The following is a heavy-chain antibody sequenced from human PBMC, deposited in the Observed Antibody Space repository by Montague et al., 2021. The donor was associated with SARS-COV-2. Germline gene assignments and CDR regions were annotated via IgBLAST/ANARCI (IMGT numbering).Heavy chain of an antibody. CDR2: IDKSGTT. J-gene: IGHJ4*02. V-gene: IGHV4-31*03. CDR1: GGSISYGGYF. D-gene: IGHD3-10*01. Sequence: TLSLTCTVSGGSISYGGYFWNWIRQHPGKGLEWIGYIDKSGTTQYNPSLKSRVSLSVDTSKNQFSLNLRSATAADTAIYYCARGVSYGSGFLSEWGPGTLVIVSS. CDR3: ARGVSYGSGFLSE.